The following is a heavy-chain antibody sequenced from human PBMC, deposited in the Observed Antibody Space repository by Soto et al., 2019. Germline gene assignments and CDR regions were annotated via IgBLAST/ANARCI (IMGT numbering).Heavy chain of an antibody. CDR1: GYTFTCYG. Sequence: ASVKVSCKASGYTFTCYGISWVRQAPGQGLEWMGWISAYNGNTNYAQKLQGRVTMTTDTSTSTAYMELRSLRSDDTAVYYCARGIWSGSPWTYYYGMDVWGQGTTVTVSS. D-gene: IGHD3-3*01. J-gene: IGHJ6*02. CDR3: ARGIWSGSPWTYYYGMDV. V-gene: IGHV1-18*04. CDR2: ISAYNGNT.